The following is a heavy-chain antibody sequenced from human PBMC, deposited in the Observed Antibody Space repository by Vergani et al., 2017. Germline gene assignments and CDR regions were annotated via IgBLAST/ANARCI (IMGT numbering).Heavy chain of an antibody. CDR1: GYTFTSYY. CDR2: INPSGGST. J-gene: IGHJ3*02. D-gene: IGHD6-19*01. V-gene: IGHV1-46*01. Sequence: QVQLVQSGAEVKKPGASVKVSCKASGYTFTSYYMHWVRQAPGQGLEWMGIINPSGGSTSYAQKFQGRVTMTRDTSTSTVYMELSSLRSEDTAVYYCASDWAYSSGWYRGPEAFDIWGQGTMVTVSS. CDR3: ASDWAYSSGWYRGPEAFDI.